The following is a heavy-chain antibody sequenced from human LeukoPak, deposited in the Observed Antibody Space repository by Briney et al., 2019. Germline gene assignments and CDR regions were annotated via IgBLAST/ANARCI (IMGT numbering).Heavy chain of an antibody. CDR2: IIPIFGTA. J-gene: IGHJ5*02. D-gene: IGHD3-10*01. CDR1: GYTFTSYY. CDR3: ARGHYGSGSYYNNWFDP. Sequence: SVKVSCKASGYTFTSYYMHWVRQAPGQGLEWMGGIIPIFGTANYAQKFQGRVTITADESTSTAYMELSSLRSEDTAVYYCARGHYGSGSYYNNWFDPWGQGTLVTVSS. V-gene: IGHV1-69*13.